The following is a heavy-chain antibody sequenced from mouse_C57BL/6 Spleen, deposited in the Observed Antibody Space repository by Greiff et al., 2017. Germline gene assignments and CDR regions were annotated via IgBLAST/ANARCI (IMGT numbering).Heavy chain of an antibody. D-gene: IGHD1-1*01. V-gene: IGHV1-15*01. CDR3: RRYYGSSNWYFDV. CDR2: IDPETGGT. J-gene: IGHJ1*03. CDR1: GYTFTDYE. Sequence: VQLQQSGAELVRPGASVTLSCTASGYTFTDYEMHWVKQTPVHGLEWIGAIDPETGGTAYNQKFKGKAILTADKSSSTAYMELRSRTSEDSAVYYCRRYYGSSNWYFDVWGTGTTVTVSS.